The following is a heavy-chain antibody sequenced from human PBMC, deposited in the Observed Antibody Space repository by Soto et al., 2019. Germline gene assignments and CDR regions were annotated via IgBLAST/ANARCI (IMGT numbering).Heavy chain of an antibody. D-gene: IGHD3-10*01. Sequence: GESLKISCKGSGYSFTTHSIGWVRQMPGKGLEWMGSIHPGNSDTRYSPSFQGQVTISADESISTAYLQWHSLKASDTAIYYCARRFSSLRGMDVWGQGTTVTVSS. CDR2: IHPGNSDT. CDR1: GYSFTTHS. J-gene: IGHJ6*02. V-gene: IGHV5-51*01. CDR3: ARRFSSLRGMDV.